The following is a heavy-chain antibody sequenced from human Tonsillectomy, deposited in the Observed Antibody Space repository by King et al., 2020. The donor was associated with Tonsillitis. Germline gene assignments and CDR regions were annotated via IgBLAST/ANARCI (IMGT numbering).Heavy chain of an antibody. CDR3: AKELTYRGGDCYPRYYFDY. CDR1: GFTFSSYA. Sequence: VQLVESGGGLVQPGGSLRLSCAASGFTFSSYAMSWVRQAPGKGLEWVSAISGSGGSTYYADSVKGRFTISRDNSKNTLYLKMNSLSAEDTAVYYCAKELTYRGGDCYPRYYFDYWGQGTLVTVSS. J-gene: IGHJ4*02. D-gene: IGHD2-21*02. V-gene: IGHV3-23*04. CDR2: ISGSGGST.